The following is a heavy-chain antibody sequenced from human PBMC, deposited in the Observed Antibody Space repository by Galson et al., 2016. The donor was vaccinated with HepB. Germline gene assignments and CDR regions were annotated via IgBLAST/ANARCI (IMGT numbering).Heavy chain of an antibody. CDR2: IKSKSDGGTT. V-gene: IGHV3-15*01. Sequence: SLRLSCAASGFSFSDAWMSWVRQAPGKGLEWVGRIKSKSDGGTTDYGAPVKCRFTISRDDSKRTQHLQMNSLRTEDTAVYYCVTDEFPGSSAADYWGQGTLVTVSS. D-gene: IGHD6-25*01. CDR1: GFSFSDAW. CDR3: VTDEFPGSSAADY. J-gene: IGHJ4*02.